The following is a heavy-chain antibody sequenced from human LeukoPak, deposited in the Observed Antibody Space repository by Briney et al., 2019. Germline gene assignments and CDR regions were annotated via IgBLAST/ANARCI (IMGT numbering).Heavy chain of an antibody. Sequence: SVKVSCXASGGTFSIYAISWVRQAPGQGLEWMGGIIPIFGTANYAQKFQGRVTITADESTSTAYMELSSLRSEDTAVYYCARTLGYSSGWYSEPSPSWFDPWGQGTLVTVSS. D-gene: IGHD6-19*01. V-gene: IGHV1-69*13. CDR2: IIPIFGTA. J-gene: IGHJ5*02. CDR1: GGTFSIYA. CDR3: ARTLGYSSGWYSEPSPSWFDP.